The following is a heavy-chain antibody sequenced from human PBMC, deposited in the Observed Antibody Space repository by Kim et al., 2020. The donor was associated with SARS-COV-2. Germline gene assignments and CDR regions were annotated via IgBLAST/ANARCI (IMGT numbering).Heavy chain of an antibody. Sequence: RVTISVDTSKNQFSLKLSSVTAADTAVYYCARGIDYGDYWSVLPGDAFDIWGQGTMVTVSS. CDR3: ARGIDYGDYWSVLPGDAFDI. D-gene: IGHD4-17*01. J-gene: IGHJ3*02. V-gene: IGHV4-34*01.